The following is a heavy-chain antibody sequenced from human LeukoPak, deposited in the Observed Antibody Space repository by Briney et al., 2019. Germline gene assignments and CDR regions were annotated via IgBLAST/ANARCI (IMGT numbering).Heavy chain of an antibody. V-gene: IGHV1-24*01. CDR1: GYTLTELS. CDR3: ATGYYDSSGYRNWFDP. Sequence: ASVKVSCKVSGYTLTELSMHWVRQAPGKGLEWMGGVDPEDGETIYAQKFQGRVTMTEDTSTDTAYMELSSLRSEDTAVYYCATGYYDSSGYRNWFDPWGQGTLVTVSS. CDR2: VDPEDGET. J-gene: IGHJ5*02. D-gene: IGHD3-22*01.